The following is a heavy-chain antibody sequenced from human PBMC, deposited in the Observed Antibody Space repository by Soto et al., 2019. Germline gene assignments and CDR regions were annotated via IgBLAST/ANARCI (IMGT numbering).Heavy chain of an antibody. V-gene: IGHV5-51*01. Sequence: LGESLKISCKGSGYTFTDYWIGWVRQLPGKGLEWMGIIYPGDSDTRYSPSFQGHVTITVDKSTSTAYLQWNTLKASDTARYYCARHISNFPSYYSAMDVWGQGTTVTVSS. J-gene: IGHJ6*02. CDR2: IYPGDSDT. CDR1: GYTFTDYW. D-gene: IGHD4-4*01. CDR3: ARHISNFPSYYSAMDV.